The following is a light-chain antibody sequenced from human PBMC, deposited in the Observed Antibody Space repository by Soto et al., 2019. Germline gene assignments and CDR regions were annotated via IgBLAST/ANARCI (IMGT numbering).Light chain of an antibody. CDR3: LQYYNWPPWT. J-gene: IGKJ1*01. Sequence: EIMLTQSPGTLSLSPGERATLSCRASQSVSATYLAWYQQKPGQAPRLLIYGASNRATGIPARFSGSGSGTEFTLTISSLQSEDFAVYYCLQYYNWPPWTFGQGTKVDI. CDR1: QSVSATY. V-gene: IGKV3-15*01. CDR2: GAS.